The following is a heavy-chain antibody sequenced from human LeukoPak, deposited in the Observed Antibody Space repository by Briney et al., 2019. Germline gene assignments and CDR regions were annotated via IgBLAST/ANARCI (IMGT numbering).Heavy chain of an antibody. D-gene: IGHD3-22*01. CDR1: GFTFSSYG. J-gene: IGHJ4*02. V-gene: IGHV3-30*18. CDR3: VKTSSGYYYFDY. Sequence: GGSLRLSCAASGFTFSSYGMHWVRQAPGKGLEWVAVISYDGSNKYYADSAKGRFTISRDNSENTLYLQMNSLRVEDTAVYYCVKTSSGYYYFDYWGQGTLVTVSS. CDR2: ISYDGSNK.